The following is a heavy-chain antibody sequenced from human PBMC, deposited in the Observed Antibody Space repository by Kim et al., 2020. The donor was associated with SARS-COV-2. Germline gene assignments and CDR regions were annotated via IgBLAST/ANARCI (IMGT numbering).Heavy chain of an antibody. Sequence: GGSLRLSCAASGFTFSSYSMNWVRQAPGKGLEWVSSISSSSSYIYYADSVKGRFTISRDNAKNSLYLQMNSLRAEDTAVYYCARRDSDIVVVVAATFDYWGQGILVTVSS. CDR1: GFTFSSYS. CDR3: ARRDSDIVVVVAATFDY. CDR2: ISSSSSYI. V-gene: IGHV3-21*01. D-gene: IGHD2-15*01. J-gene: IGHJ4*02.